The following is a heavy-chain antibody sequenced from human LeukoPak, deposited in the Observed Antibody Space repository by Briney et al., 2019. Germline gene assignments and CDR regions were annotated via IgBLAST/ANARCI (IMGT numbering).Heavy chain of an antibody. V-gene: IGHV3-7*01. D-gene: IGHD3-16*01. CDR1: GFTFSSHW. J-gene: IGHJ4*02. CDR3: ARDQNLVSWGLDYFDY. Sequence: GGSLRLSCAASGFTFSSHWMSWVRQAPGRGLEGVANIWQEGSEKYYVDSVKGRFTVSRDNAKNALYLQMNSLRAEDTAVYYCARDQNLVSWGLDYFDYWGQGTLVTVSS. CDR2: IWQEGSEK.